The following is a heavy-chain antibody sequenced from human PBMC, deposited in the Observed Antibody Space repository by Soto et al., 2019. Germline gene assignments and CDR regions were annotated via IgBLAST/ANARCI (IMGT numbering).Heavy chain of an antibody. CDR2: ISGSGGST. Sequence: GGSLRLSCAASAFTFSSYAISWVRQAPGKGLEWVSAISGSGGSTYYADSVKGRFTISRDNSTNTLYLHMNSLRAEETAVYLLVSGVARNSWYTIFEYGGQRSLV. V-gene: IGHV3-23*01. CDR3: VSGVARNSWYTIFEY. J-gene: IGHJ4*02. D-gene: IGHD6-13*01. CDR1: AFTFSSYA.